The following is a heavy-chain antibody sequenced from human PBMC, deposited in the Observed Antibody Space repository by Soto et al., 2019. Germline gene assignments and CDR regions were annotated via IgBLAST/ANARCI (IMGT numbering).Heavy chain of an antibody. J-gene: IGHJ3*02. CDR2: IWFDGSDK. D-gene: IGHD2-15*01. CDR1: GFTFSSYG. Sequence: GGSLRLSCAASGFTFSSYGMHWVRQAPGKGLEWVALIWFDGSDKYYTESVKGRFTISRDNSKSTLYLQMNSLRAEDTAVYYCARLYCSAASCYSVGAFDIRGQGTMVTVSS. CDR3: ARLYCSAASCYSVGAFDI. V-gene: IGHV3-33*01.